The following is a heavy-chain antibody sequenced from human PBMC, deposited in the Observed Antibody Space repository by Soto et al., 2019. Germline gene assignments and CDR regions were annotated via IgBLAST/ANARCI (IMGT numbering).Heavy chain of an antibody. V-gene: IGHV1-69*12. J-gene: IGHJ6*02. Sequence: QVQLVQSGAEVKKPGSSVKVSCKASGGTFSSYAISWVRQAPGQGLEWMGGIIPIFGTANYAQKFQGRVTITADESTSTAYMELRSLRSEDPAVYYCARVMYCSGGSCYLGPVYGMDVWGQGTTVTVSS. D-gene: IGHD2-15*01. CDR3: ARVMYCSGGSCYLGPVYGMDV. CDR2: IIPIFGTA. CDR1: GGTFSSYA.